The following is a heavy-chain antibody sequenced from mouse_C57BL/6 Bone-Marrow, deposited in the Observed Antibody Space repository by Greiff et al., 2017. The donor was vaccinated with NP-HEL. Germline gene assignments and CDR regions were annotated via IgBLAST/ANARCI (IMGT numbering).Heavy chain of an antibody. J-gene: IGHJ3*01. V-gene: IGHV1-20*01. CDR2: INPYNGDT. D-gene: IGHD1-1*01. Sequence: VQLQQSGPELVKPGDSVKISCKASGYSFTGYFMHWVMQSHGKSLEWIGRINPYNGDTFYNQKFKGKATLTVDKSSSTAHMELRSLTSEDAAVYYCARIYDYGFAYWGQGTLVTVSA. CDR3: ARIYDYGFAY. CDR1: GYSFTGYF.